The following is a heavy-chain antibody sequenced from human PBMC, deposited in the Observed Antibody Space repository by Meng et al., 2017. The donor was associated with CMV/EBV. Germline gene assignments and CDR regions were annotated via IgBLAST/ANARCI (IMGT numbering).Heavy chain of an antibody. Sequence: ASVKVSCKASGYTFTSYGISWVRQAPGLGLEWMGWISAYNGNTNYAQKLQGRVTMTTDTSTSTAYMELRSLRSDDTAVYYCARHYGDYFRNWFDPWGQGTLVTVSS. CDR3: ARHYGDYFRNWFDP. V-gene: IGHV1-18*01. J-gene: IGHJ5*02. CDR2: ISAYNGNT. D-gene: IGHD4-17*01. CDR1: GYTFTSYG.